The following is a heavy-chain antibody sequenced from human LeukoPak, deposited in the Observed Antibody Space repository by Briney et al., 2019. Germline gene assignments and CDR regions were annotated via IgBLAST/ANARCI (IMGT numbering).Heavy chain of an antibody. CDR2: IWYDGSNK. Sequence: GGSLRLSCAASGFTFSSYGMHWVRQAPGKGLEWVAVIWYDGSNKYYADSVKGRFTISRDNSKNTLYLQMNSLRAEGTAVYYCARDLNYYDSSGYLEDWGQGTLVTVSS. CDR1: GFTFSSYG. D-gene: IGHD3-22*01. V-gene: IGHV3-33*01. J-gene: IGHJ4*02. CDR3: ARDLNYYDSSGYLED.